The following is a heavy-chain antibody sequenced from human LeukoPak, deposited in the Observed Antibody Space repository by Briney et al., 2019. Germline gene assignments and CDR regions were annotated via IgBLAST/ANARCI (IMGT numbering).Heavy chain of an antibody. V-gene: IGHV3-23*01. CDR3: AKDQRQQLVLGDAFDI. CDR1: GFTFSSYA. J-gene: IGHJ3*02. Sequence: GGSLRLSCAASGFTFSSYAMSWVRQAPGKGLEWVSAISGSGGSTYYADSVKGRFTISRDNSKNTLYLQMNSLRAEDTAVYDCAKDQRQQLVLGDAFDIWGQGTMVTVSS. CDR2: ISGSGGST. D-gene: IGHD6-13*01.